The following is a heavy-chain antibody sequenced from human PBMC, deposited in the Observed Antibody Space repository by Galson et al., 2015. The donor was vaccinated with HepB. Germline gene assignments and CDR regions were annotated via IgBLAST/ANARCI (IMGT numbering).Heavy chain of an antibody. J-gene: IGHJ4*02. V-gene: IGHV4-34*01. D-gene: IGHD2-15*01. CDR1: GGSFSGYY. Sequence: SETLSLTCAVYGGSFSGYYWSWIRQPPRKGLEWIGEINHSGSTNYNPSLKSRVTISVDTSKNQFSLKLSSVTAADTAVYYCARGLRWWPYYFDYWGQGTLVTVSS. CDR2: INHSGST. CDR3: ARGLRWWPYYFDY.